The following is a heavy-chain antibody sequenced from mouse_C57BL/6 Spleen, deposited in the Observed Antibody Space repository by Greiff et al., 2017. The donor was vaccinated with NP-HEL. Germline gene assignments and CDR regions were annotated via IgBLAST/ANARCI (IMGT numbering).Heavy chain of an antibody. CDR2: FYPGSGSI. Sequence: QVQLQQSGAELVKPGASVKLSCKASGYTFTEYTIHWVKQRSGQGLEWSGWFYPGSGSIKYNEKFKDKATLTADKSSSTGYMGLSRLTSEASAVYFCARHEERWGPDYWGQGTTLTVSS. D-gene: IGHD1-1*02. J-gene: IGHJ2*01. CDR1: GYTFTEYT. V-gene: IGHV1-62-2*01. CDR3: ARHEERWGPDY.